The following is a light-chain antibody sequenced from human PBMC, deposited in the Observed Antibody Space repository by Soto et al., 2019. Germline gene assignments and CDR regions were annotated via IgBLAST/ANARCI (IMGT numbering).Light chain of an antibody. CDR1: QSVSRNS. CDR2: GAS. J-gene: IGKJ2*01. Sequence: EIVLTQSPGTLSLSPGERATLSCRASQSVSRNSLAWYQQKPGQAPRLLIYGASSRATGIPDRFSGSGSGTDFTFTISRLEPEDFAVSYCQQYGSSPYTFGQGTKLEIK. V-gene: IGKV3-20*01. CDR3: QQYGSSPYT.